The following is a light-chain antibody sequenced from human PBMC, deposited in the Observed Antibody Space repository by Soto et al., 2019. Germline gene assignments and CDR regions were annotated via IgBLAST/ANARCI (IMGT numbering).Light chain of an antibody. CDR1: QSVSGSY. Sequence: EIVLTRSPGTLSLSPGERATLSCRASQSVSGSYLAWYQQKPGQAPRLLIYGASSRATGIPDRFSGSGSGTDFTLTISRLEPEDFAVYYCQQYAGSPWTFGQGTKVEIK. CDR3: QQYAGSPWT. V-gene: IGKV3-20*01. CDR2: GAS. J-gene: IGKJ1*01.